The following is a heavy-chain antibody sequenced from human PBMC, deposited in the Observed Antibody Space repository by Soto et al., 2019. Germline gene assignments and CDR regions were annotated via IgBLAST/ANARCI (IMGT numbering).Heavy chain of an antibody. CDR2: ISSSSSTI. Sequence: GGSLRLSCTASGFSLNTYSMNWVRQAPGKGLEWVSYISSSSSTIYYADSVKGRFTISRDNAKNSLYLQMNSLRDEDTAVYYCASFRRRRGCLLFRDQRTLVTGS. CDR3: ASFRRRRGCLLF. V-gene: IGHV3-48*02. J-gene: IGHJ1*01. D-gene: IGHD2-15*01. CDR1: GFSLNTYS.